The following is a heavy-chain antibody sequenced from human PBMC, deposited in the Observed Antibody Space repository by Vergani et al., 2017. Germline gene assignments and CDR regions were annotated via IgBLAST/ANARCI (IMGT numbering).Heavy chain of an antibody. V-gene: IGHV3-23*01. J-gene: IGHJ5*01. CDR3: AKGGWNYWFDS. Sequence: EVQLFESGGDFVQPGGSLRLSCAASGFSFTTYAMSWVRKALGKGLEWFSTINTNGDYTRYGDSVKVRFTISRDNSKSTLYLQMNSLRAEDTAIYYCAKGGWNYWFDSWGQGTLVIVS. D-gene: IGHD1-1*01. CDR1: GFSFTTYA. CDR2: INTNGDYT.